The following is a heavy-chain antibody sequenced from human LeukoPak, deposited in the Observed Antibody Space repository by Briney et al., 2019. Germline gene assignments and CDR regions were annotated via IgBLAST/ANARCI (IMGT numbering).Heavy chain of an antibody. Sequence: GGSLRLSCAASGFTVSSNYVSWVRQAPGKGLEWVSVIYSGGSTYYADSVKGRFTISRDNSKNTLYLQMNSLRAEDTAVYYCARGVLGYCSSTSCYYFDYWGQGTLVTVSS. D-gene: IGHD2-2*01. V-gene: IGHV3-66*01. CDR3: ARGVLGYCSSTSCYYFDY. CDR2: IYSGGST. J-gene: IGHJ4*02. CDR1: GFTVSSNY.